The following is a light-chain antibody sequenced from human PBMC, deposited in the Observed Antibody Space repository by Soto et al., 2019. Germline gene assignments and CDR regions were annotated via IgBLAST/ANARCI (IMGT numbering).Light chain of an antibody. V-gene: IGKV3-11*01. J-gene: IGKJ2*01. Sequence: EVVLTQSPATLSLSPGERATLSCRASQSVSRYLAWYQQKPGQAPRLLIYDASNRATGIPARFSGSGSGTDFTLTISGLEPEDFAVYYCQQRSNWPRTFGHGTKLEIK. CDR3: QQRSNWPRT. CDR1: QSVSRY. CDR2: DAS.